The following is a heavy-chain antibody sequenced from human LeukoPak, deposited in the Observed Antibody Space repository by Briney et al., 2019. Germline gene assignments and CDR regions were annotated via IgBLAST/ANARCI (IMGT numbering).Heavy chain of an antibody. CDR2: ISYDGSNK. CDR1: AFTFSYYA. J-gene: IGHJ4*02. V-gene: IGHV3-30-3*01. Sequence: GGSLRLSCAASAFTFSYYAMHWVRQAPGKGLEWVAVISYDGSNKYYADSVKGRFTISRDNSKNTLYLQMNSLRAEDTAVYYCARAYLVVVTSTPDHWGQGTLVTVSS. D-gene: IGHD2-21*02. CDR3: ARAYLVVVTSTPDH.